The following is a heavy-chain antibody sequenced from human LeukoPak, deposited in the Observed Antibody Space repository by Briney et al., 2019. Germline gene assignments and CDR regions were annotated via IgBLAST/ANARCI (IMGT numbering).Heavy chain of an antibody. J-gene: IGHJ4*02. CDR3: ARGSYDFWSGYYTGTRPLDY. Sequence: ASVKVSCKASGYTFTGYGISWVRQAPGQGLEWMGWISAYNGNTNYAQKLQGRVTMTTDTSTSTAYMELRSLRSDDTAVYYCARGSYDFWSGYYTGTRPLDYWGQGTLVTVSS. CDR1: GYTFTGYG. D-gene: IGHD3-3*01. V-gene: IGHV1-18*01. CDR2: ISAYNGNT.